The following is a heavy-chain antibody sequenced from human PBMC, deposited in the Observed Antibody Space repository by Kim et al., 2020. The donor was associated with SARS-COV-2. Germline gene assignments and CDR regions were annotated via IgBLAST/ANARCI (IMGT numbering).Heavy chain of an antibody. CDR2: ISASGDII. Sequence: GGSLRLSCAASGFTFSTYEMHWVRQAPGKGLEWVSYISASGDIIYYADSVKGRFTISRDNANNSLYLQMHSLRAEDTALYYCARALDLDFWGQGTLITVSS. CDR3: ARALDLDF. J-gene: IGHJ4*02. CDR1: GFTFSTYE. V-gene: IGHV3-48*03.